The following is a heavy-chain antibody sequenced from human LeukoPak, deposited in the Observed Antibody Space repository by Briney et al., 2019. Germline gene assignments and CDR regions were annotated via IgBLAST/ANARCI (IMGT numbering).Heavy chain of an antibody. Sequence: GGSLRLSCAASGFTFSNAWMSWVRQAPGKGLEWVGRIKSKTDGGTTDYAAPVKGRFTISRDDSKNTLYLQMNSLKTEDTAVYYCTTGYGSGSILLAWGQGTLDTVSS. CDR1: GFTFSNAW. CDR3: TTGYGSGSILLA. J-gene: IGHJ4*02. D-gene: IGHD3-10*01. CDR2: IKSKTDGGTT. V-gene: IGHV3-15*01.